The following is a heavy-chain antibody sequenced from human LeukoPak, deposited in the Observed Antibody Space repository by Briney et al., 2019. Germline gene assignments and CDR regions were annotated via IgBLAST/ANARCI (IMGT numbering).Heavy chain of an antibody. CDR2: FDPEDGET. CDR1: GYTLTELA. J-gene: IGHJ6*04. CDR3: AELGITMIGGV. Sequence: ASVKVSCKPSGYTLTELAMHWVRQAPGKGLEWMGGFDPEDGETIYAQKFQGRVTMSEDTSTDTAYMELNSLRAEDTAVYYCAELGITMIGGVWGKGTTVTISS. D-gene: IGHD3-10*02. V-gene: IGHV1-24*01.